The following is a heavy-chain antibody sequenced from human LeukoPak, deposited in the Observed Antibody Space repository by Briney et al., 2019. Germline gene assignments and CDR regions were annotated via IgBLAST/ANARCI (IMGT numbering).Heavy chain of an antibody. CDR2: IYHSGST. J-gene: IGHJ4*02. V-gene: IGHV4-4*02. CDR3: RGSGSFWDPLDY. D-gene: IGHD3-10*01. CDR1: GGSISSSNW. Sequence: MSSETLSLTCAVSGGSISSSNWWSWVRQPPGKGLEWIGEIYHSGSTNYNPSLKSRVTISVDKSKNQFSLKLSSVTAADTAVYYCRGSGSFWDPLDYWGQGTLVTVSS.